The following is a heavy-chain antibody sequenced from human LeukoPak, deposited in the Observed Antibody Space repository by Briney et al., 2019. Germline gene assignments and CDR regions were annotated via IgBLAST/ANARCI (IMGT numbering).Heavy chain of an antibody. J-gene: IGHJ4*02. CDR3: ARNDYGDSGGIDY. Sequence: GRSLRLSCAPSGFTFSSYGMHWVRQAPGKGLEWVAVIWYDGSNKYYADSVKGRFTISRDNSKNTLYLQVNSLRADDTAVYYCARNDYGDSGGIDYWGQGTLVTVSS. V-gene: IGHV3-33*01. D-gene: IGHD4-17*01. CDR1: GFTFSSYG. CDR2: IWYDGSNK.